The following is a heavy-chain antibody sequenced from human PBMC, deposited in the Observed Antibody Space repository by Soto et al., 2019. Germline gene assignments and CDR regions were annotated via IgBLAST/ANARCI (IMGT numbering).Heavy chain of an antibody. D-gene: IGHD3-9*01. V-gene: IGHV3-23*01. J-gene: IGHJ4*02. CDR3: AKVYDILTGYTANYDY. Sequence: GGSLRLSCAASGFTFSSYAMSWVRQAPGKGLEWVSAISGSGGSTYYADSVKGRFTISRDNSKNTPYLQMNSLRAEDTAVYYCAKVYDILTGYTANYDYWGQGTLVTVSS. CDR2: ISGSGGST. CDR1: GFTFSSYA.